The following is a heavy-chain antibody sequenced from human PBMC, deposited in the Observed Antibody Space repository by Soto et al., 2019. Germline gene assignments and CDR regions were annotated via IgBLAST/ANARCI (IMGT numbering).Heavy chain of an antibody. CDR2: ISAYNGNT. V-gene: IGHV1-18*01. D-gene: IGHD6-6*01. CDR3: ARDEYSSSPNNYYYYYGMDV. J-gene: IGHJ6*04. CDR1: GYTFTSYG. Sequence: GASVKVSCKASGYTFTSYGISWVRQAPGQGLEWMGWISAYNGNTNYAQKLQGRVTMTTDTSTSTAYMELRSLRSDDTAVYYCARDEYSSSPNNYYYYYGMDVWGKGTTVTVSS.